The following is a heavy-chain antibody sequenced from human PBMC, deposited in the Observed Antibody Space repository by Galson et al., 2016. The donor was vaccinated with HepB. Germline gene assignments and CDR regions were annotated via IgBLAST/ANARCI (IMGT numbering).Heavy chain of an antibody. CDR2: IHYSGST. Sequence: SETLSLTCTVSGDSISSSSYYWGWIRQPPGKGLEWIGSIHYSGSTYYNPSLKSRVTVSVDTSKNQFALRLSSVTAAYMAMYYCARHVGPDEMVRGVYYYMDVWGKGTTVTVSS. D-gene: IGHD3-10*01. V-gene: IGHV4-39*01. CDR3: ARHVGPDEMVRGVYYYMDV. J-gene: IGHJ6*03. CDR1: GDSISSSSYY.